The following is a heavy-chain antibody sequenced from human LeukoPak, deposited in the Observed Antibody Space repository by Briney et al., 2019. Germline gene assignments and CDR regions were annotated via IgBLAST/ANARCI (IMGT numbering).Heavy chain of an antibody. V-gene: IGHV3-53*01. CDR1: GFSVSTNY. J-gene: IGHJ4*02. Sequence: GGSLRLSCAASGFSVSTNYMSWVRQAPGKGLEWVSVIYSGGNTYYADSVKGRFTISRDNSQNTLYVQMNSLRAEDTAMYYCARGLLYSSGLYHFGYWGQGTLVTVSS. D-gene: IGHD5-18*01. CDR3: ARGLLYSSGLYHFGY. CDR2: IYSGGNT.